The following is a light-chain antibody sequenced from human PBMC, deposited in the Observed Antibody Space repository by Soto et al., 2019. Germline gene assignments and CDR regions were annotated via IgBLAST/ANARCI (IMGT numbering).Light chain of an antibody. J-gene: IGKJ2*01. V-gene: IGKV1-39*01. Sequence: DIQMTQSPYSLSASVGDRVTITCRASQSISSYLNWYQQKPGEAPKLLIYGASNLQRGVPSRFSGSGSGTDFTLTISSLQPEFFAAFYCQQSYTSPYTFGQGTKLEIK. CDR1: QSISSY. CDR2: GAS. CDR3: QQSYTSPYT.